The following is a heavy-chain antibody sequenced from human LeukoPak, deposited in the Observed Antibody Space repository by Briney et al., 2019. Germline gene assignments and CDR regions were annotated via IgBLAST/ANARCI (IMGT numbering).Heavy chain of an antibody. CDR3: ARDNVFSSSSPYYMDV. CDR1: GFTFSSYE. CDR2: IKQDGSEK. V-gene: IGHV3-7*01. J-gene: IGHJ6*03. D-gene: IGHD6-6*01. Sequence: PGGSLRLACAASGFTFSSYEMNWVRQAPGKGLEWVANIKQDGSEKYYVDSVKGRFTISRDNAKNSLYLQMNSLRAEDTAVYYCARDNVFSSSSPYYMDVWGKGTTVTVSS.